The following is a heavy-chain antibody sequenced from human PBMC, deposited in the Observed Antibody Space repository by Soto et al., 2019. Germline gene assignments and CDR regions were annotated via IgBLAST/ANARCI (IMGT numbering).Heavy chain of an antibody. V-gene: IGHV3-30*18. CDR1: GFTFSSYG. D-gene: IGHD2-21*02. J-gene: IGHJ4*02. CDR3: AKGAVVVTAIHYFDY. Sequence: QVQLVESGGGVVQPGRSLRLSCAASGFTFSSYGMHWVRQAPGKGLEWVAVISYDGSNKYYADSVKGRFTISRYNSKNTLYLQMNSLRAEDTAVYYCAKGAVVVTAIHYFDYWGQGTLVTVSS. CDR2: ISYDGSNK.